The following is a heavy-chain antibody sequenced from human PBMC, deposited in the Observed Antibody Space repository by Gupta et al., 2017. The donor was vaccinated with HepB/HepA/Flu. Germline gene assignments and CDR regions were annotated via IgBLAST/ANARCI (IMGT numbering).Heavy chain of an antibody. CDR2: SYAT. V-gene: IGHV3-73*01. CDR3: TLSGYSGSQKLGFDAFDI. J-gene: IGHJ3*02. Sequence: SYATAYAASVKGRFTISRDDSKNTAYLQMNSLKTEDTAVYYCTLSGYSGSQKLGFDAFDIWGQGTMVTVSS. D-gene: IGHD1-26*01.